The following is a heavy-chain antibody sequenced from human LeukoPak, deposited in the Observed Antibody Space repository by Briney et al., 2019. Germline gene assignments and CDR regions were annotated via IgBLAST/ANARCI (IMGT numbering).Heavy chain of an antibody. V-gene: IGHV3-30*01. Sequence: YYADSVKGRFTISRDNSKNTLYLQMNSLRAEDTAVYYCARAGFAQGDAFDIWGQGTMVTVSS. J-gene: IGHJ3*02. CDR3: ARAGFAQGDAFDI.